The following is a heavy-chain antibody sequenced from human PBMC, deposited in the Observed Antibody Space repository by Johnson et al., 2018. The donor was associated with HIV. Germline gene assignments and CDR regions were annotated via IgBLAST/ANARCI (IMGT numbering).Heavy chain of an antibody. CDR2: ISSSGSTI. J-gene: IGHJ3*02. CDR3: ARDLAALDAFDI. CDR1: GFTFSDYY. Sequence: QVQLVESGGGLVQPGGSLRLSCAASGFTFSDYYMSWIRQAPGKGLEWVSYISSSGSTIYYADAVKGRFTISMDNAKNSLYLQMNSLRAEDTAVYYCARDLAALDAFDIWGQGTMVTVSS. D-gene: IGHD6-6*01. V-gene: IGHV3-11*04.